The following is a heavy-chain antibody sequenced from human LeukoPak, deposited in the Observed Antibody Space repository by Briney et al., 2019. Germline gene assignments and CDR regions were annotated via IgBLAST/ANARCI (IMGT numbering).Heavy chain of an antibody. J-gene: IGHJ4*02. D-gene: IGHD5-24*01. CDR2: ITGSADIT. CDR1: GFTFSNYG. V-gene: IGHV3-23*01. Sequence: GGSLRLSCAASGFTFSNYGMNWVRQAPGKGLEWVSGITGSADITYCADSVKGRFTISRDNSKNTLYLQINSLRAEDTAVYFCARDDRWLQFNNWGQGTLVTVSS. CDR3: ARDDRWLQFNN.